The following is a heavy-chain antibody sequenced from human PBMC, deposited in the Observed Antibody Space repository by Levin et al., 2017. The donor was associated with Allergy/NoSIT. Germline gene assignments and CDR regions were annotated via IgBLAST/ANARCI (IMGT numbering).Heavy chain of an antibody. CDR2: ISYDGSNK. D-gene: IGHD5-18*01. CDR1: GFTFSSYG. Sequence: GGSLRLSCAASGFTFSSYGMHWVRQAPGKGLEWVAVISYDGSNKYYADSVKGRFTISRDNSKNTLYLQMNSLRAEDTAVYYCAKDSRRGSIQLWFLLDYWGQGTLVTVSS. V-gene: IGHV3-30*18. J-gene: IGHJ4*02. CDR3: AKDSRRGSIQLWFLLDY.